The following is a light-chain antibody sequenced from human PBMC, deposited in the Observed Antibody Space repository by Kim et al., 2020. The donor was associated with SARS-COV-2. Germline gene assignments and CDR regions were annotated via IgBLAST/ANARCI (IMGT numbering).Light chain of an antibody. V-gene: IGKV3-15*01. CDR2: GAS. CDR3: QQYNNCPPWT. J-gene: IGKJ1*01. CDR1: QSVSSN. Sequence: EMVMTQSPASLSVSPGERATLSCRASQSVSSNLAWYQLKPGQAPRLLIYGASTRATGIPARFSGSGSGTEFTLTISSLLSEDFAVYYCQQYNNCPPWTFGQGTKVDIK.